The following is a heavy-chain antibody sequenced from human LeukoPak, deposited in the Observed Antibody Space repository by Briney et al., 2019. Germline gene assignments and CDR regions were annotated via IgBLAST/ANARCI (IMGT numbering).Heavy chain of an antibody. J-gene: IGHJ4*02. Sequence: QAGGPLRLSCAASGFTFSSQWMSWVRKAPGKGLEWVANIKRDGSAEYYVDSVKGRFTISRDNAKNSLYLQMNRLRAEDTAVYFCARDSNWSLDYWGQGTLVTVSS. CDR1: GFTFSSQW. CDR2: IKRDGSAE. V-gene: IGHV3-7*01. D-gene: IGHD1-1*01. CDR3: ARDSNWSLDY.